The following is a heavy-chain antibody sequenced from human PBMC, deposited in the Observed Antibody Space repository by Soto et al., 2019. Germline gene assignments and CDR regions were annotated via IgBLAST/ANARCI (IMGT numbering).Heavy chain of an antibody. CDR3: ASGITLHNWFDP. J-gene: IGHJ5*02. CDR1: GGTFSSYA. Sequence: SVKVSCKASGGTFSSYAISWVRQAPGQGLEWMGGIIPNFGTANYAQKFQGRVTITADESTSTAYMELSSLRSEDTAVYYFASGITLHNWFDPWGQGSLVTVSS. V-gene: IGHV1-69*13. D-gene: IGHD1-20*01. CDR2: IIPNFGTA.